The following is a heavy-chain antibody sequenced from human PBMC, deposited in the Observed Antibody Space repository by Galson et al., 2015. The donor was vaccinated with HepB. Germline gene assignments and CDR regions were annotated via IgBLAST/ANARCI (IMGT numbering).Heavy chain of an antibody. CDR2: IDSTSSYT. D-gene: IGHD5-12*01. J-gene: IGHJ6*02. CDR1: EFSFSTYH. V-gene: IGHV3-21*06. CDR3: ARSSGSNYFYGMDV. Sequence: SLRLSCAASEFSFSTYHMNWVRQAPGKGLAWVSYIDSTSSYTSYADSVKGRFTISRDNAKNILYLQMNSLRAEDTAVFYCARSSGSNYFYGMDVWGQGTTVTVS.